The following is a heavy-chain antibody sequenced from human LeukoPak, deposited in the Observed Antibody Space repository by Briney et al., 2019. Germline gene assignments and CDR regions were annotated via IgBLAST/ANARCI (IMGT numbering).Heavy chain of an antibody. D-gene: IGHD4-17*01. J-gene: IGHJ4*02. CDR1: GGSFSGYY. V-gene: IGHV4-34*01. CDR3: ARVGGYGDYGGVY. CDR2: INHSGST. Sequence: SETLSLTCAVYGGSFSGYYWSWMRQPPGKGLEWIGEINHSGSTNYNPSLKSRVTISVDTSKNQFSLKLSSVTAADTAVYYCARVGGYGDYGGVYWGQGTLVTVSS.